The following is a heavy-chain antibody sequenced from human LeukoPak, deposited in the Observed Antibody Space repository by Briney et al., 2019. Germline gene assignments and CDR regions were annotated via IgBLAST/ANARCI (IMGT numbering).Heavy chain of an antibody. Sequence: SETLSLTCTVSGGSISSSSYYWGWIRQPPGKGLEWIGYIYYSGSTNYNPSLKSRVTISVDTSKNQFSLKLSSVTAADTAVYYCARGGSSGSYYVRFDPWGQGTLVTVSS. CDR2: IYYSGST. CDR1: GGSISSSSYY. D-gene: IGHD1-26*01. V-gene: IGHV4-61*05. J-gene: IGHJ5*02. CDR3: ARGGSSGSYYVRFDP.